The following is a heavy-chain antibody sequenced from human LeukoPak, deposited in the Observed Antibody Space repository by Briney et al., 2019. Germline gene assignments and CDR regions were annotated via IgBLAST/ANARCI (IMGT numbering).Heavy chain of an antibody. V-gene: IGHV3-30*04. J-gene: IGHJ6*02. Sequence: AGGSLRLSCAASGFTFSSYAMHWVRQAPGKGLEWVAVISYDGSNKYYADCVKGRFTISRDNSKNTLYLQMNSLRAEDTAVYYCARPRSPGVYYYYGTDVWGQGTTVTVSS. D-gene: IGHD3-3*01. CDR1: GFTFSSYA. CDR3: ARPRSPGVYYYYGTDV. CDR2: ISYDGSNK.